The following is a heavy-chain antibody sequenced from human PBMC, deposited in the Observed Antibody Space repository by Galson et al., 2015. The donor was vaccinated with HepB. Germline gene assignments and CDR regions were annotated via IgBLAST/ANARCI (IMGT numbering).Heavy chain of an antibody. CDR3: ARLPLDYGEREFDY. Sequence: SETLSLTCTVSGGPISSSSYYWGWIRQPPGKGLEWIGSIYYSGSTYYNPSLKSRVTISVDTSKNQFSLKLSSVTAADTAVYYCARLPLDYGEREFDYWGQGTLVTVSS. CDR1: GGPISSSSYY. J-gene: IGHJ4*02. CDR2: IYYSGST. V-gene: IGHV4-39*07. D-gene: IGHD4-17*01.